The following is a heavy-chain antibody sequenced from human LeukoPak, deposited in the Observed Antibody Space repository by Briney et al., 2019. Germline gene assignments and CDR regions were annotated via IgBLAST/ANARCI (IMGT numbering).Heavy chain of an antibody. CDR1: GYSFTTYW. J-gene: IGHJ4*02. CDR2: IYPGDSDT. CDR3: ARHDSSRLY. V-gene: IGHV5-51*01. D-gene: IGHD3-22*01. Sequence: GESLKISYQGSGYSFTTYWVGWVRQMPGKGLEWMGVIYPGDSDTRYSPSFQGQVTISVDKSISTAYLQWSSLKASDTAMYYCARHDSSRLYWGQGTLVTVSS.